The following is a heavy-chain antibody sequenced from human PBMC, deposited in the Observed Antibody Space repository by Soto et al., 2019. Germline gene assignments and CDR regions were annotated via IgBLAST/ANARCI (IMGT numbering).Heavy chain of an antibody. D-gene: IGHD5-18*01. CDR1: GGSISSGGYY. V-gene: IGHV4-31*03. CDR3: ASSWIQLWGRHDAFDI. Sequence: QVQLQESGPGLVKPSQTLSLTCTVSGGSISSGGYYWSWIRQHPGKGLEWIGYIYYSGSTYYNPSLKGRFTISVDTSKNQFSLKLSSVTAADTAVYYCASSWIQLWGRHDAFDIWGQGTMVTVSS. CDR2: IYYSGST. J-gene: IGHJ3*02.